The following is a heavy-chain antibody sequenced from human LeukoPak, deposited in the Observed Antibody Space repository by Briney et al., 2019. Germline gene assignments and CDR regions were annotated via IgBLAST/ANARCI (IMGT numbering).Heavy chain of an antibody. CDR2: IYYSGST. D-gene: IGHD4-11*01. CDR1: GGSISSRSYF. CDR3: AKSNYDRDYYFDY. V-gene: IGHV4-39*07. Sequence: PSVTLSLTCTVSGGSISSRSYFWGWIRQPPGKGLEWIGSIYYSGSTYYNPSLKSRVTISVDTSKNQFSLKLSSVTAADTAVYYCAKSNYDRDYYFDYWGQGTLVTVSS. J-gene: IGHJ4*02.